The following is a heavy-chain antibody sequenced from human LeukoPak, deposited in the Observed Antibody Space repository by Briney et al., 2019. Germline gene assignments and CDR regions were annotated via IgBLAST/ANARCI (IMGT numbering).Heavy chain of an antibody. D-gene: IGHD3-22*01. CDR3: ARVVDTSDYFYYLDY. Sequence: PSETLSLTCAVSGASINGYYWSWIRQPPGEGLEWIGYIHHSGSTNYNPSLKRRVTMSVDKSKTQFSPKVTSVSAEDTAMYYCARVVDTSDYFYYLDYWGQGILVTVSS. V-gene: IGHV4-59*01. CDR2: IHHSGST. CDR1: GASINGYY. J-gene: IGHJ4*02.